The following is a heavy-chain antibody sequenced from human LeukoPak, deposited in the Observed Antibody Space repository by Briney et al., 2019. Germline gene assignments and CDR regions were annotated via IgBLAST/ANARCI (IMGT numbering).Heavy chain of an antibody. CDR1: GYIFNIYW. D-gene: IGHD3-9*01. CDR2: IAPCDSYT. CDR3: ARGGSDIFTRYPSRTPGVDAFDI. Sequence: GESLKISCECSGYIFNIYWLRGVRQMPGKGLEWVGRIAPCDSYTNDSPFFQGHVTISAAKSHSNAYLQWSRQKASDTAMYSAARGGSDIFTRYPSRTPGVDAFDIWGQGTMVTVSS. J-gene: IGHJ3*02. V-gene: IGHV5-10-1*01.